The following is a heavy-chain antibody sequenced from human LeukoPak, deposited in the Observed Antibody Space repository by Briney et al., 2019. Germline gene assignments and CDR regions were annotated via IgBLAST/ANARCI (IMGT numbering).Heavy chain of an antibody. V-gene: IGHV1-2*02. CDR2: INPNSGGT. CDR3: ARDHAFDI. J-gene: IGHJ3*02. Sequence: ASVKVSCKASGYTFTGYYMHWVRQAPGQGLEWMGWINPNSGGTNYAQKFQGRVTMTRDTSTSTVYMELSSLRSEDTAVYYCARDHAFDIWGQGTMVTVSS. CDR1: GYTFTGYY.